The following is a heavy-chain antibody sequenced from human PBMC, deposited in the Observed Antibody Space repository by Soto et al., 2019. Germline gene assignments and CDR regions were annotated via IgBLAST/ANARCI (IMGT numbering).Heavy chain of an antibody. CDR1: GYTFSSHG. CDR3: ARTIGRHNDFDY. V-gene: IGHV1-18*04. CDR2: ISAYNGNT. D-gene: IGHD1-1*01. Sequence: QVQLVQSGAEVKKPGASVKVSCKASGYTFSSHGISWARQAPGQGLEWMGWISAYNGNTNYAQKLQGRVTMTTDTSTSTSYMELRSLRSDDTALYYCARTIGRHNDFDYWGQGTLVTVSS. J-gene: IGHJ4*02.